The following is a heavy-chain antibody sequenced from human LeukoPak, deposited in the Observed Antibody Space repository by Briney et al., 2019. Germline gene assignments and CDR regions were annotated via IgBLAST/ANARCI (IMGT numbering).Heavy chain of an antibody. V-gene: IGHV4-39*07. CDR3: ARAEGGHFDP. D-gene: IGHD1-14*01. Sequence: KPSETLSLTCTVSGGSISRITYYWGWIRQPPGKGLEWLGSMYYSGSTYYNPSLKSRATISVDTSKNQFSLKLSSVTAADTAVYYCARAEGGHFDPWGQGTLVTVSS. J-gene: IGHJ5*02. CDR2: MYYSGST. CDR1: GGSISRITYY.